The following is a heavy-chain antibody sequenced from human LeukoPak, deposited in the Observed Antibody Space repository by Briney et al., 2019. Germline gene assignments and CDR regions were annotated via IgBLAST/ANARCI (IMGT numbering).Heavy chain of an antibody. CDR2: ISSSSSYI. CDR3: ARVRDYSSSSPPADAFDI. D-gene: IGHD6-6*01. J-gene: IGHJ3*02. CDR1: GFTFSSYS. Sequence: GGSLRLSCAASGFTFSSYSMNWVRQAPGKGLEWVSSISSSSSYIYYADSVKGRFTISRDNAKNSLYLQMNSLRAKDTAVYYCARVRDYSSSSPPADAFDIWGQGTMVTVSS. V-gene: IGHV3-21*01.